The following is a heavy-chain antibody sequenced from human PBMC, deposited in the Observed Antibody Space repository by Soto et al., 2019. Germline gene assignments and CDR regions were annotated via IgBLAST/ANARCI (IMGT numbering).Heavy chain of an antibody. CDR1: GGSISSGGYY. CDR2: IYYSGST. Sequence: SXTLSLTCTVSGGSISSGGYYWSWIRQQPGKGLEWIGYIYYSGSTYYNPSLKSRVTISVDTSKNQFSLKLSSVTAADTAVYYCARDRGFVPYYFDYWGQGTLVTVSS. CDR3: ARDRGFVPYYFDY. D-gene: IGHD3-10*01. V-gene: IGHV4-31*03. J-gene: IGHJ4*02.